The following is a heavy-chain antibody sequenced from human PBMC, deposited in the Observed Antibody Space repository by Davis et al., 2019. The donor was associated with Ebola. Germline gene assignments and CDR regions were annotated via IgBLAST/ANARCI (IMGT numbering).Heavy chain of an antibody. CDR2: ISSSSSTI. Sequence: PSETLSLTCTVSGGSISSCSYYWSWTRQAPGKGLEWVSYISSSSSTIYYADSVKGRFTISRDNAKNSLYLQMNSLRDEDTAVYYCVIVGSTGWGQGTLVTVSS. D-gene: IGHD1-26*01. CDR1: GGSISSCSYY. CDR3: VIVGSTG. J-gene: IGHJ4*02. V-gene: IGHV3-48*02.